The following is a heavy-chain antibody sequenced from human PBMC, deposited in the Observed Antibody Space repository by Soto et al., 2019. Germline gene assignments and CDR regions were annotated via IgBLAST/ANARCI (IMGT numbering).Heavy chain of an antibody. CDR3: AKNLGGYDSSGPFDY. J-gene: IGHJ4*02. Sequence: GGSLRLSCAASGFTFDDYAMHWVRQAPGKGLEWVSGISWNSGSIGYADSVKGRFTISRDNAKNSLYLQMNSLRAEDTALYYCAKNLGGYDSSGPFDYWGQGTLVTVSS. CDR2: ISWNSGSI. CDR1: GFTFDDYA. V-gene: IGHV3-9*01. D-gene: IGHD3-22*01.